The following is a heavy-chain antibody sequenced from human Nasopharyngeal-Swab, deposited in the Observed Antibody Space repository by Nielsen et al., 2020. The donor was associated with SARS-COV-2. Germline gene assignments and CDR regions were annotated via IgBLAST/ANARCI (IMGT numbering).Heavy chain of an antibody. J-gene: IGHJ3*02. CDR3: ARGAVDTAMVTASLHAFDI. CDR2: INHSGST. V-gene: IGHV4-34*01. Sequence: SETLSLTCAVYGGSFSGYYWSWIRKPPGKGLEWIGEINHSGSTNYNPSLKSRVTISVDTSKNQFSLKLSSVTAADTAVYYCARGAVDTAMVTASLHAFDIWGQGTMVTVSS. CDR1: GGSFSGYY. D-gene: IGHD5-18*01.